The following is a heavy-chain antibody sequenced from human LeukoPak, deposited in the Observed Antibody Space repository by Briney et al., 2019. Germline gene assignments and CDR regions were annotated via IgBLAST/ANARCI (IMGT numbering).Heavy chain of an antibody. D-gene: IGHD3/OR15-3a*01. V-gene: IGHV3-30*02. CDR3: VRDRDWGFDY. J-gene: IGHJ4*02. CDR1: GFTFHSYG. Sequence: PGGSLRLSCAASGFTFHSYGIHWVRQAPGKGLEWVTFIRNDGSKKYYADSVKGRFTISRDNSKNTLYLQMNSLRAEDTAVYYCVRDRDWGFDYWGQGTLVTVSS. CDR2: IRNDGSKK.